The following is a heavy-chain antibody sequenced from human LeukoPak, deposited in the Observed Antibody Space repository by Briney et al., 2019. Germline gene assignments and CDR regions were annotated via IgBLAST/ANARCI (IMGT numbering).Heavy chain of an antibody. D-gene: IGHD6-19*01. CDR1: GGSFSDYY. Sequence: KPSETLSLTCVVYGGSFSDYYWSWIRQPPGKGLQWIGEINLGGSTNYNPSLKSRVTISVDTSKNQFSLQLTSVTAADTAVYYCTRDRGQWLVDYWGQGTLVTVSS. V-gene: IGHV4-34*01. CDR2: INLGGST. J-gene: IGHJ4*02. CDR3: TRDRGQWLVDY.